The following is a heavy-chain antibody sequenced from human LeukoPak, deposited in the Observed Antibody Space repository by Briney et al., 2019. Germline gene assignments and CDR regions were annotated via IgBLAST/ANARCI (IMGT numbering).Heavy chain of an antibody. V-gene: IGHV1-18*01. Sequence: ASVKVSCKASGYTFTSYDINWVQQATGQGLEWMGWISAYNGNTNYAQKLQGRVTMTTDTSTSTAYMELRSLRSDDTAVYYCARGYDYGDYASAFDIWGQGTMVTVSS. CDR2: ISAYNGNT. CDR3: ARGYDYGDYASAFDI. CDR1: GYTFTSYD. J-gene: IGHJ3*02. D-gene: IGHD4-17*01.